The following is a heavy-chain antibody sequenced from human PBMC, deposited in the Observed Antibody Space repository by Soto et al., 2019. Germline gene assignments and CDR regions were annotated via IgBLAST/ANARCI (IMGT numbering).Heavy chain of an antibody. Sequence: QVQLVQSGAEVKKPGSSVKVSCKASGGTFSSYTISWVRQAPGQGLEWMGRIIPILGIANYAQKFQGRVTITEEKTTSTAYMELSSLRAEETAVYYGVCSGCSCYSKDYWGQGTLVTVSS. CDR2: IIPILGIA. J-gene: IGHJ4*02. D-gene: IGHD2-15*01. CDR1: GGTFSSYT. V-gene: IGHV1-69*02. CDR3: VCSGCSCYSKDY.